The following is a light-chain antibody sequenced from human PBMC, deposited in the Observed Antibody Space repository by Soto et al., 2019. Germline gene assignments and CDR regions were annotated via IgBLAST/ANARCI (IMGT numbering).Light chain of an antibody. CDR1: RSVSSKY. V-gene: IGKV3-20*01. CDR2: GAS. J-gene: IGKJ1*01. CDR3: QQYSSSPET. Sequence: EIVLTQSPGTLSLSPGERATLSCRASRSVSSKYVAWYRQKPGQAPRRLIYGASNRATGIPDRFSGSGSGTDFTRTITRLEPEDFAVDYCQQYSSSPETFGLGTRVELK.